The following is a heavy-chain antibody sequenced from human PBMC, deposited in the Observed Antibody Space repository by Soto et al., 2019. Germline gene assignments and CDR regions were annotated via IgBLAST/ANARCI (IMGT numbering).Heavy chain of an antibody. CDR3: ASLELLLGGGLDY. D-gene: IGHD2-15*01. V-gene: IGHV1-8*01. CDR1: GYTFTSYG. J-gene: IGHJ4*02. Sequence: SVKVSCKASGYTFTSYGINWVRQAAGQGLEWMGGMNPNSGNTGYGQKFQGRVTMTRNTSISTAYMELSSLRSEDTAVYYCASLELLLGGGLDYWGQGTLVTVSS. CDR2: MNPNSGNT.